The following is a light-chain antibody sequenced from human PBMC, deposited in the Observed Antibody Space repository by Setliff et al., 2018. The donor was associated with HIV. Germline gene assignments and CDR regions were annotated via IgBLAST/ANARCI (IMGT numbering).Light chain of an antibody. V-gene: IGLV2-23*02. CDR3: CSYAGSYTFYV. CDR1: SSDVGSYNL. CDR2: EVT. Sequence: QSVLTQPASMSGSPGQSITISCTGTSSDVGSYNLVSWYQHHPGKVPRLMISEVTKRPSGVSNRFSGSRSGNTASLTISGLQAEDEADYYCCSYAGSYTFYVFGTGTKVTVL. J-gene: IGLJ1*01.